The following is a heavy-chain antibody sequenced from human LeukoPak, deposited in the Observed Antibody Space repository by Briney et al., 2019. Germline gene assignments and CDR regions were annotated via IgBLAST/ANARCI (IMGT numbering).Heavy chain of an antibody. D-gene: IGHD6-13*01. CDR2: IKPDGSEK. CDR1: GFTFSSYW. V-gene: IGHV3-7*01. CDR3: ARGGRKQQLAQDRNDY. Sequence: GGSLRLSCAASGFTFSSYWMSWVLQAPGKGLVWVANIKPDGSEKYYVDYVKGRFTISRDNAKNSLYLQMYSLRAEDTAVYYCARGGRKQQLAQDRNDYWGQGTLVTVSS. J-gene: IGHJ4*02.